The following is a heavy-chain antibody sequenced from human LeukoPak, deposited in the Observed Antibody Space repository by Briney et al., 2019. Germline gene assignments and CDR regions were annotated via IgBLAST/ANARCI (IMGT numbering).Heavy chain of an antibody. J-gene: IGHJ3*02. CDR3: ARGTHYYDSSGYWGAFDI. V-gene: IGHV3-30*03. CDR1: GFTFSSYG. Sequence: GGSLRLSCAASGFTFSSYGRHWVRQAPDKGLEWVAVISYDGGNKYYADSVKGRFAISRDNSKNTLYLQMNSLRAEDTAVYYCARGTHYYDSSGYWGAFDIWGQGTMVTVSS. D-gene: IGHD3-22*01. CDR2: ISYDGGNK.